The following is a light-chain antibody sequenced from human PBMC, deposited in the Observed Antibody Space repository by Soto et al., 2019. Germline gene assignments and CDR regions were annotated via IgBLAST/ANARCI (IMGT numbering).Light chain of an antibody. CDR3: QQRSNWPPLFT. V-gene: IGKV3-11*01. Sequence: EIVLTQSPATLSLSPGERATLSCRASQSVSRYLAWYQQKPGQAPRLLIYDASNRATGIPARFSGSGSGTDFTLTISSLEPEYFAVYYCQQRSNWPPLFTFGPGTKVDIK. J-gene: IGKJ3*01. CDR1: QSVSRY. CDR2: DAS.